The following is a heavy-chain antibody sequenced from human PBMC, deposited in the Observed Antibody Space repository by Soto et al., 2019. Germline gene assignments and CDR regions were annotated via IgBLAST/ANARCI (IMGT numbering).Heavy chain of an antibody. CDR3: GGGGYYSGWGSYSPPRYYGMDV. D-gene: IGHD3-10*01. J-gene: IGHJ6*02. V-gene: IGHV1-18*01. CDR1: GYSFTTYG. Sequence: QVQLVQSGAEVKKPGASVKVSCKASGYSFTTYGISWVRQAPGQGLEWMGWISDYNGNTNYEKKFQGRVTMTTDTPKRTPYRELKSLRSAGAPVYYFGGGGYYSGWGSYSPPRYYGMDVWGQGTTVTVS. CDR2: ISDYNGNT.